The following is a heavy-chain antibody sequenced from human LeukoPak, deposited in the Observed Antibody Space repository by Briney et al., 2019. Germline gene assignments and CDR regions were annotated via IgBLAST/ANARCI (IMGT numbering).Heavy chain of an antibody. V-gene: IGHV1-2*02. D-gene: IGHD6-13*01. CDR1: GYTFTGYY. J-gene: IGHJ4*02. Sequence: ASVKVSCKASGYTFTGYYMSWVRQAPGQGLEWMGWINPNSGGTNYAQKFQGRVTMTRDTSISTAYMDLSRLRSDDTAVYYCARGAGLAAAGTYYWGQGTLVTVSS. CDR2: INPNSGGT. CDR3: ARGAGLAAAGTYY.